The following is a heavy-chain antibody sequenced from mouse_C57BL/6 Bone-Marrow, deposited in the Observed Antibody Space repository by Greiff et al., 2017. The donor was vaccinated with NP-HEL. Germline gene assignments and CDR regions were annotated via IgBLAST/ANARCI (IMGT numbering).Heavy chain of an antibody. V-gene: IGHV1-74*01. CDR2: IHPSDSDT. J-gene: IGHJ2*01. Sequence: VQLQQPGAELVKPGASVKVSCKASGYTFTSYWMHWVKQRPGQGLEWIGRIHPSDSDTNYNQKFKGKATLTVDKSSSTAYMQLSSLTSEDSAFYYCAIKLGLPDGDPDYWGQGTTLTVSS. CDR3: AIKLGLPDGDPDY. D-gene: IGHD4-1*01. CDR1: GYTFTSYW.